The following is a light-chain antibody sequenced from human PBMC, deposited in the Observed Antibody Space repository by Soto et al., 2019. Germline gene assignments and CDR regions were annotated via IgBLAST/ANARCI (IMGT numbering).Light chain of an antibody. CDR2: GAS. CDR1: QSVSNSY. J-gene: IGKJ1*01. CDR3: QQYDSSPWT. Sequence: EIVLTQSPGTLSLSPGERATLSCRASQSVSNSYLAWYQQNPGQAPRLLIYGASSRATGIPDRFSGSGSGTDFTLTISRLEPEDFAVYFCQQYDSSPWTFGQGTKVDIK. V-gene: IGKV3-20*01.